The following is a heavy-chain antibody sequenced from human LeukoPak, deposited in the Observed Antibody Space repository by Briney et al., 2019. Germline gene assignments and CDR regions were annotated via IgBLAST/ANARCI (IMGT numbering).Heavy chain of an antibody. V-gene: IGHV1-2*02. CDR3: ARDEYYDILTVDYYGMDV. D-gene: IGHD3-9*01. J-gene: IGHJ6*02. CDR1: GYTFTGSY. Sequence: ASVKVSCKAPGYTFTGSYMHWVRQAPGQGLEWMGWINPNSGGTNYAQKFQGRVTMTRDTSISTAYMELSRLRSDDTAVYYCARDEYYDILTVDYYGMDVWGQGTTVTVSS. CDR2: INPNSGGT.